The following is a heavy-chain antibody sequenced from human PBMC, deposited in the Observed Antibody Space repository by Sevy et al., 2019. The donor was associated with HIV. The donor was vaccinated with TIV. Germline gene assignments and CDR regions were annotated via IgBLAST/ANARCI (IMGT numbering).Heavy chain of an antibody. Sequence: GGSLRLSCAASGFTFSSYAMHWVRQAPGKGLEWVAFISYDGSSKYYADSVKGRFTISRDNSKNTLYLQMNSLRTEDTAVYYCVRKTSSTWYSLDYWGQGTLVTVSS. CDR2: ISYDGSSK. D-gene: IGHD6-13*01. CDR3: VRKTSSTWYSLDY. CDR1: GFTFSSYA. J-gene: IGHJ4*02. V-gene: IGHV3-30-3*01.